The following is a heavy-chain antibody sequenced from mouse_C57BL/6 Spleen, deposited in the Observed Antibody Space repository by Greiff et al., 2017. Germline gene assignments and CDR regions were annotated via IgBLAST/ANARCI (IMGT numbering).Heavy chain of an antibody. J-gene: IGHJ4*01. CDR3: ARWDGYYAYAMDY. D-gene: IGHD2-3*01. CDR1: GYAFTNYL. Sequence: VQLQQSGAELVRPGTSVKVSCKASGYAFTNYLIEWVKQRPGQGLEWIGVINPGSGGTNYNEKFKGKATLTADKSSSTAYMQLSSLTSEDSAVYFCARWDGYYAYAMDYWGQGTSGTVSS. CDR2: INPGSGGT. V-gene: IGHV1-54*01.